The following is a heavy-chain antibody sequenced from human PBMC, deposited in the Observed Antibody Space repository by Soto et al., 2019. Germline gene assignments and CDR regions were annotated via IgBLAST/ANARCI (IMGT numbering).Heavy chain of an antibody. CDR2: IIPILGIA. D-gene: IGHD7-27*01. J-gene: IGHJ6*02. Sequence: QVQLVQSGAEVKKPGSSVKVSCKASGDTFSSYTISWVRQAPGQGLEWMGRIIPILGIANYAQKFQGRVTITADKSTSTAYMELSSLRSEDTAVHYCAREVVTTGDHYYGMDVWGQGTTVTVSS. V-gene: IGHV1-69*08. CDR1: GDTFSSYT. CDR3: AREVVTTGDHYYGMDV.